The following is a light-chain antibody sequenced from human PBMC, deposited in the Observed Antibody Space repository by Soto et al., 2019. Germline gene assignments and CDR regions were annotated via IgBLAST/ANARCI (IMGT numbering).Light chain of an antibody. CDR2: GAS. CDR1: QSISSN. CDR3: QQYHDWPLT. Sequence: EIVMTQSPATLSVSPGERAALSCRASQSISSNLAWYQQKPGQAPRLLILGASIRATGIPARFSGSASGTEFTLAISSLQSEDFAVYYCQQYHDWPLTFGQGTKVEIK. V-gene: IGKV3-15*01. J-gene: IGKJ1*01.